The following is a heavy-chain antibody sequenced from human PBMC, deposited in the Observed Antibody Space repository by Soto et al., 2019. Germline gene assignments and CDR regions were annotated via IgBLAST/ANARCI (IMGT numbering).Heavy chain of an antibody. CDR1: EFTFSSSS. Sequence: GGSLILSCAASEFTFSSSSMSWVRQAPGKGLEWVSSISNSGGSTYYADSVKGRFTISRDNSKNTLYLQMNSLQAEDTAVYYCAKGCGGDCYSGVQYWGQGTLVTVSS. V-gene: IGHV3-23*01. J-gene: IGHJ4*02. CDR3: AKGCGGDCYSGVQY. D-gene: IGHD2-21*02. CDR2: ISNSGGST.